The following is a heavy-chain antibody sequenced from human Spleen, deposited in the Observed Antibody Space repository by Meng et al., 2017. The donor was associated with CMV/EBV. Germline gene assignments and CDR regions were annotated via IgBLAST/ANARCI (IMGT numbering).Heavy chain of an antibody. D-gene: IGHD4-11*01. J-gene: IGHJ6*02. CDR3: AREKWTVTILYYYYGMDV. Sequence: GESLKISCAASGFNFLTSAVHWVRRTPGKGLEWLAAISYDGGDKYYADSVKGRFTISRDNAKNSLYLQMNSLRAEDTAVYYCAREKWTVTILYYYYGMDVWGQGTTVTVSS. V-gene: IGHV3-30*04. CDR2: ISYDGGDK. CDR1: GFNFLTSA.